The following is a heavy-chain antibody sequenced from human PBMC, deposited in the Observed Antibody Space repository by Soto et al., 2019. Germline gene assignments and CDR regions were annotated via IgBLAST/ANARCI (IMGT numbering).Heavy chain of an antibody. D-gene: IGHD2-2*01. V-gene: IGHV3-7*05. CDR1: GFTFSSYW. CDR2: IKQDGSEK. CDR3: ARDPRYCSSTSCYLNYYYYYGMDV. J-gene: IGHJ6*02. Sequence: HPGGSLRLSCAASGFTFSSYWMSWVRQAPGKGLEWVANIKQDGSEKYYVDSVKGRFTISRDNAKNSLYLQMNSLRAEDTAVYYCARDPRYCSSTSCYLNYYYYYGMDVWGQGTTVTVSS.